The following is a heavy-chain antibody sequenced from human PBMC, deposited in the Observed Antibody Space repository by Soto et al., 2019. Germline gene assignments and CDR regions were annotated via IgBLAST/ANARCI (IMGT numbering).Heavy chain of an antibody. J-gene: IGHJ6*02. CDR2: IIPIFGTA. CDR3: AVEGGYSGYDPPLYYYYGMDV. Sequence: SVKVSCKASGGTFSSYAISWVRQAPGQGLEWMGGIIPIFGTANYAQKFQGRVTITADESTSTAYMELSSLRSEDTAVYYCAVEGGYSGYDPPLYYYYGMDVWGQGTTVTVSS. D-gene: IGHD5-12*01. V-gene: IGHV1-69*13. CDR1: GGTFSSYA.